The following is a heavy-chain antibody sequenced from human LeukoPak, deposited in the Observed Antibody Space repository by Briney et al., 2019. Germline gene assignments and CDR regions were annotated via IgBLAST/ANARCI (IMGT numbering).Heavy chain of an antibody. CDR2: IYYSGST. CDR1: GGSISSYY. CDR3: ARDLGEAGDPFDI. J-gene: IGHJ3*02. V-gene: IGHV4-59*01. Sequence: SETLSLTCTISGGSISSYYWSWIRQPPGKGLEWIGYIYYSGSTNYNPSLKSRVTISVDTSKNQFSLKLSSVTAADTAVYYCARDLGEAGDPFDIWGQGTMVTVSS. D-gene: IGHD3-10*01.